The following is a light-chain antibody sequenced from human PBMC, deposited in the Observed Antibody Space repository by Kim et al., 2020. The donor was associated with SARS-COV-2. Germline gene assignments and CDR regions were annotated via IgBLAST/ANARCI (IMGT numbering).Light chain of an antibody. Sequence: GQSVTISCTGTSSDIGAYNYVSCYQPHPGNAPNLLIYQVTGRPSGVPDRFSGSKSGNTASLTVSGLQTEDEADYYCSSYAGNKNSVFGTGTKVTVL. CDR2: QVT. V-gene: IGLV2-8*01. J-gene: IGLJ1*01. CDR3: SSYAGNKNSV. CDR1: SSDIGAYNY.